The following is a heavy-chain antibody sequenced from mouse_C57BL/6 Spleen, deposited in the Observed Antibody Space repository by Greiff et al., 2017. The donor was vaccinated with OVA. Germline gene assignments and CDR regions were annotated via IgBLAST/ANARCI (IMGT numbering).Heavy chain of an antibody. CDR1: GYTFTSYW. Sequence: VQLQQPGAELVKPGASVKLSCKASGYTFTSYWMQWVKQRPGQGLEWIGEIDPSDSYTNYNQKFKGKAPLTVDTSSSTAYMQLSSLTSEDSAVYYCARTGGRLPHYFDYWGQGTTLTVSS. CDR3: ARTGGRLPHYFDY. V-gene: IGHV1-50*01. CDR2: IDPSDSYT. D-gene: IGHD2-2*01. J-gene: IGHJ2*01.